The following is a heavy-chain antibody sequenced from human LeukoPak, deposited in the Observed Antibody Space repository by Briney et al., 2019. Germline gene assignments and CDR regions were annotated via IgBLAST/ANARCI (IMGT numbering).Heavy chain of an antibody. CDR3: ARGKVPAAITFDY. J-gene: IGHJ4*02. Sequence: ASVKVSCKASGYTFTGYYMHWVRQAPGQGLEWMGWINPNSGGTNYAQKFHGRVTMTRNTSISTDYMQLSRLRSDDTAVYYCARGKVPAAITFDYWGQGTLVTVSS. D-gene: IGHD2-2*02. CDR1: GYTFTGYY. CDR2: INPNSGGT. V-gene: IGHV1-2*02.